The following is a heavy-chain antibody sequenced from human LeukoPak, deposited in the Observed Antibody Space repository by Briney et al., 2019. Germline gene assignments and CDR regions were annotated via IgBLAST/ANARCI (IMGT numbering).Heavy chain of an antibody. D-gene: IGHD6-19*01. CDR1: GYSISSGYY. Sequence: PSETLSLTCAVSGYSISSGYYWGWIRQPPGKGLEWIGSIYHSGSTYYNPSLKSRVTISVDTSKNQFSLKLSSVTAADTAVYYCARYSGWVFDYWGQGTLVTVSS. J-gene: IGHJ4*02. CDR3: ARYSGWVFDY. V-gene: IGHV4-38-2*01. CDR2: IYHSGST.